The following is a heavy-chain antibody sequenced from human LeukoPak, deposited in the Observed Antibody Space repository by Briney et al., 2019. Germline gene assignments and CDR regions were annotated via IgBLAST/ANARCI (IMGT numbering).Heavy chain of an antibody. Sequence: SQTLSLTCTVSGGSISSGGYYWSWIRQPPGKGLEWIGYIYHSGSTCYNPSLKSRVTISVDRSKNQFFLKLSSVTAADTAVYYCARDLEMLDYWGQGTLVTVSS. CDR1: GGSISSGGYY. CDR2: IYHSGST. CDR3: ARDLEMLDY. V-gene: IGHV4-30-2*01. J-gene: IGHJ4*02.